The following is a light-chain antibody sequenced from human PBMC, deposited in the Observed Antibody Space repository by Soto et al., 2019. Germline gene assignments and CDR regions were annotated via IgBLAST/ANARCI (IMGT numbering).Light chain of an antibody. V-gene: IGLV2-14*01. Sequence: QSALTQPASVSGSPGQSITISCTGTSSDVGGYNYVSWYQQHPGKAPKLLIYGVINRPSGVSNRFSGSKSGNTASLTISGLQAEDEADYYCSSYTSSSIDDVFGTGTKVTGL. CDR2: GVI. CDR3: SSYTSSSIDDV. J-gene: IGLJ1*01. CDR1: SSDVGGYNY.